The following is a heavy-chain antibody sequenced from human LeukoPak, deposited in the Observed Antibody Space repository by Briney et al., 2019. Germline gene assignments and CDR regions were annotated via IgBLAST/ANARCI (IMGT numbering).Heavy chain of an antibody. CDR2: INPSGGST. Sequence: GASVKVSCKASGYTFTSYYMHWVRQAPGQGLEWMGIINPSGGSTSYAQKFQGRVTMTRDTSTSTAYMELRSLRSDDTAVYYCARVGSGYYFITPWLYYFDYWGQGTLVTVSS. CDR1: GYTFTSYY. D-gene: IGHD3-22*01. J-gene: IGHJ4*02. V-gene: IGHV1-46*01. CDR3: ARVGSGYYFITPWLYYFDY.